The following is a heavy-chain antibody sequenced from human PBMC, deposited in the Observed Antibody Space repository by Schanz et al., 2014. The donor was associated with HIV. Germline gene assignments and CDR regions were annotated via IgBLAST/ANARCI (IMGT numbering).Heavy chain of an antibody. CDR1: GFTFSTYA. D-gene: IGHD6-13*01. Sequence: EVQLVESGGCLVQPGGSLRLSCAASGFTFSTYAMNWVRQAPGKGLEWVSGITGSGSHIYYADSVKGRFTIFRDNSKNTLYLQMNSLRAEDTAVFYCAKDLGGYSRRFMGYGMDVWGQGTTVTVSS. CDR2: ITGSGSHI. CDR3: AKDLGGYSRRFMGYGMDV. V-gene: IGHV3-23*04. J-gene: IGHJ6*02.